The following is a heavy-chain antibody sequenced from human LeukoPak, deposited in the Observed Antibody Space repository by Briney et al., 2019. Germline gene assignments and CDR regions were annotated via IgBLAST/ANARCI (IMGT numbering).Heavy chain of an antibody. J-gene: IGHJ4*01. CDR2: ISGSGGST. CDR3: AKGSARRWFXYFDY. CDR1: GFTFSSYG. V-gene: IGHV3-23*01. D-gene: IGHD4-23*01. Sequence: GGTLRLSCAASGFTFSSYGMSWVRQAPGKGLEWVSVISGSGGSTSYADSVKGRFTISRDNSKNMLYLQMNSLRAEDTAVYYCAKGSARRWFXYFDYWXXXTLVTVSX.